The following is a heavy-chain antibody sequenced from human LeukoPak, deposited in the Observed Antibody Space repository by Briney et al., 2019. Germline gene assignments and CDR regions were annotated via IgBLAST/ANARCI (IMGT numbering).Heavy chain of an antibody. V-gene: IGHV1-69*06. CDR3: ARVVYCSSTSCYNWFDP. D-gene: IGHD2-2*01. CDR1: GGTFSSYA. Sequence: SVKVSCKASGGTFSSYAISWVRQAPGQGLEWMGRIIPIFGTANYAQKFQGRVTITADKSTSTAYMELSSLRSEGTAVYYCARVVYCSSTSCYNWFDPWGQGTLVTVSS. J-gene: IGHJ5*02. CDR2: IIPIFGTA.